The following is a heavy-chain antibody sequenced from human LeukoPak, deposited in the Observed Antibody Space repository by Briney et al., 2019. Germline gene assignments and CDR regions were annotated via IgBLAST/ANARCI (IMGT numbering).Heavy chain of an antibody. D-gene: IGHD1-26*01. V-gene: IGHV1-2*06. CDR1: GYTFTNYF. J-gene: IGHJ4*02. Sequence: ASVKVSCQGSGYTFTNYFLHWVRQAPEQGLEWMGRINPNSGGTNYAQKFQGRVTMTRDTSISTAYMELSRLRSDDTAVYYCARVNKEWELPDYWGQGTLVTVSS. CDR3: ARVNKEWELPDY. CDR2: INPNSGGT.